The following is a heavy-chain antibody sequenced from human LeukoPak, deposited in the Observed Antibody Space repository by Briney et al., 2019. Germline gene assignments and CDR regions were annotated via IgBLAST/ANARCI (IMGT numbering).Heavy chain of an antibody. CDR2: IKQDGSEK. V-gene: IGHV3-7*01. J-gene: IGHJ6*03. CDR1: GFTFSNYW. D-gene: IGHD3-10*01. CDR3: ARDRSTGAHMDV. Sequence: GGSLRLSCAASGFTFSNYWMSWVRQAPGKGLEWVANIKQDGSEKYYVDSVKGRFTISRDNAKNSLYLQMNGLRAEDSAVYYCARDRSTGAHMDVWGKGTTVTISS.